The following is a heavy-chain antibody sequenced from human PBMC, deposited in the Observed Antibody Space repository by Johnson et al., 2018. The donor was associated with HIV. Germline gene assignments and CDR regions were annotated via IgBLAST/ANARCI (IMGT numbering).Heavy chain of an antibody. CDR2: INWNGATP. CDR3: ARDTYYYDTSGYLIRPRAFDV. J-gene: IGHJ3*01. CDR1: GFTFNEYD. Sequence: VQLVESGGRVARPGGSLRLSCEASGFTFNEYDMSWVRQAPGKGLEWVSGINWNGATPGSADSVKGRFTIHRDKAKNFLYLQMNSLRVEDTALYFCARDTYYYDTSGYLIRPRAFDVWGKGTMVTVSS. D-gene: IGHD3-22*01. V-gene: IGHV3-20*04.